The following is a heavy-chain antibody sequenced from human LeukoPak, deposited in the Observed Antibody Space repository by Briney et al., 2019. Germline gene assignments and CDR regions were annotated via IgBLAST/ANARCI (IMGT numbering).Heavy chain of an antibody. J-gene: IGHJ4*02. D-gene: IGHD6-19*01. CDR3: ARDGIAVAGLDY. Sequence: SETLSLTCAVSGGSISGRNWWSWVRQPPGKGLEWIGEIYHSGSTNYNPSLKSRVTISVDKSKNQFSLKLSSVTAADTAVYYCARDGIAVAGLDYWGQGTLVTVSS. V-gene: IGHV4-4*02. CDR2: IYHSGST. CDR1: GGSISGRNW.